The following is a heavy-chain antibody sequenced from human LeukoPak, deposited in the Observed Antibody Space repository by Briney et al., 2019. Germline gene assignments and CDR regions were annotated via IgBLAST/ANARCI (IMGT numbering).Heavy chain of an antibody. J-gene: IGHJ4*02. CDR3: AKGRGTTVTSAANY. Sequence: GGSLRLSCAASGFTFSNYAMSWVRQAPGKGLEWVSSISGSNDNTYYADSVKDRFTISRDNSKNTLSLQMNSLRAEDTAVYYCAKGRGTTVTSAANYWGQGTLVTVSS. CDR1: GFTFSNYA. V-gene: IGHV3-23*01. D-gene: IGHD4-17*01. CDR2: ISGSNDNT.